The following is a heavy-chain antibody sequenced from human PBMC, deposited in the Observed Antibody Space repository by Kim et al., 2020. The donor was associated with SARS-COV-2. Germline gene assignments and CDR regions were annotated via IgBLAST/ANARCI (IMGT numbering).Heavy chain of an antibody. CDR3: AKDAPPGYCSGGSCYGYYYYGMDV. CDR2: ISYDGSNK. J-gene: IGHJ6*02. V-gene: IGHV3-30*18. Sequence: GGSLRLSCAASGFTFSSYGMHWVRRAPGKGLEWVAVISYDGSNKYYADSVKGRFTISRDNSKNTLYLQMNSLRAEDTAVYYCAKDAPPGYCSGGSCYGYYYYGMDVWGQGTTVTVSS. CDR1: GFTFSSYG. D-gene: IGHD2-15*01.